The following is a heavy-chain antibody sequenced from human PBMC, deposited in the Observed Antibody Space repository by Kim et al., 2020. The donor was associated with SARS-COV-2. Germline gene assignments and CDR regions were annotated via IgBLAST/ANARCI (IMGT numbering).Heavy chain of an antibody. Sequence: SQTLSLTCAISGDSVSSNSAAWNWIRQSPSRGLEWLGRTYYRSKWYNDYAVSVKSRITINPDTSKNQFSLQLNSVTPEDTAVYYCARDRYCSSTTQECYYYYGMDVWGQGTTVTVSS. J-gene: IGHJ6*02. CDR1: GDSVSSNSAA. CDR3: ARDRYCSSTTQECYYYYGMDV. V-gene: IGHV6-1*01. CDR2: TYYRSKWYN. D-gene: IGHD2-2*01.